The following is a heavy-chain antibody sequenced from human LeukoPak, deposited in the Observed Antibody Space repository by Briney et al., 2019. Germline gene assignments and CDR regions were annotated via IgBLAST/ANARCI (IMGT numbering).Heavy chain of an antibody. V-gene: IGHV1-18*01. J-gene: IGHJ4*02. D-gene: IGHD2-15*01. CDR1: GYTFTSYG. CDR3: ARVDRYCSGGSCED. CDR2: ISAYNGNT. Sequence: ASVKVSCKASGYTFTSYGISWVRQAPGQGLEWMGWISAYNGNTNYAQKFQGRVTMTRNTSISTAYMELSSLRSEDTAVYYCARVDRYCSGGSCEDWGQGTLVTVSS.